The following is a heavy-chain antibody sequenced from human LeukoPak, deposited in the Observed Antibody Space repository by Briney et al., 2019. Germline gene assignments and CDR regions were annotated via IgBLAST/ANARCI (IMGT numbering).Heavy chain of an antibody. CDR3: TGVSRSSWYDY. D-gene: IGHD6-13*01. Sequence: GGSLRLSCAASGFTFSNAWMSWVRQAPGKGLEWVGRIKSMTDGGTPDYAAPVKGRFTISRDDSKNTLYLQMNSLKTEDTAVYYCTGVSRSSWYDYWGQGTLVTVSS. J-gene: IGHJ4*02. CDR1: GFTFSNAW. CDR2: IKSMTDGGTP. V-gene: IGHV3-15*01.